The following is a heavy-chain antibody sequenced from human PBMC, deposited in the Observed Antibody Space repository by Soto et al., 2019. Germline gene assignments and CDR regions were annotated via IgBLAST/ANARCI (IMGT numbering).Heavy chain of an antibody. Sequence: PGESLKISCVASGFTFSTYTMSWVRRAPGKGLEWVSVISGTMGSVRDPYYADSVQGRFTISRDDFKSTLYLQMNSLRAEDTAIYYCANARCTSSTCYVPASWGQGTLVIV. CDR1: GFTFSTYT. CDR3: ANARCTSSTCYVPAS. CDR2: ISGTMGSVRDP. D-gene: IGHD2-8*01. J-gene: IGHJ4*02. V-gene: IGHV3-23*01.